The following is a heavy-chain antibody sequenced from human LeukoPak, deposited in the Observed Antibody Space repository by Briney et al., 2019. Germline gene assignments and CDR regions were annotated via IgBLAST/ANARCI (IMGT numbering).Heavy chain of an antibody. D-gene: IGHD2-2*01. Sequence: ASVKVSCKASGYTFTGYYMHWVRQAPGQGLEWMGWINPNSGGTNYAQKFQDRVTMTRDTSISTAYMELSRLRSDDTAVYYCARPYCSSTSCSLFDYWGQGTLVTVSS. CDR2: INPNSGGT. CDR3: ARPYCSSTSCSLFDY. CDR1: GYTFTGYY. V-gene: IGHV1-2*02. J-gene: IGHJ4*02.